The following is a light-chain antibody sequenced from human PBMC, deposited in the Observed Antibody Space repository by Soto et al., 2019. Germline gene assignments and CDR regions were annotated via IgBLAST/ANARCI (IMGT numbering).Light chain of an antibody. V-gene: IGLV1-40*01. CDR2: GNS. Sequence: QSVLTQPPSVSGAPGQKVTISCTGSSSNIGAGYDVHWYQQLPGTAPKLLIYGNSNRPSGVPDRFSGSKSGTSASLAITGLQAEDEADYYCQSYDSNLSGVVFAGGTKLTVL. J-gene: IGLJ2*01. CDR3: QSYDSNLSGVV. CDR1: SSNIGAGYD.